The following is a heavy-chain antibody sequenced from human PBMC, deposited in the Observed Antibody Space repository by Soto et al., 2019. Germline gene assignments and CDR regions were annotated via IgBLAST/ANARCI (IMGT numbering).Heavy chain of an antibody. CDR2: IHYSGST. V-gene: IGHV4-31*03. CDR3: ATYDSSDYYSGSPIGWFDP. J-gene: IGHJ5*02. Sequence: QVQLQESGPGLVKPSQTLSLTCTVSGGSISSGGYYWSWIRQRPGKGLEWIGHIHYSGSTYYNPSLKSRVTISVATSKNQFSLKLSSVTAADTAVYYCATYDSSDYYSGSPIGWFDPWGQGTLVTVSS. D-gene: IGHD3-22*01. CDR1: GGSISSGGYY.